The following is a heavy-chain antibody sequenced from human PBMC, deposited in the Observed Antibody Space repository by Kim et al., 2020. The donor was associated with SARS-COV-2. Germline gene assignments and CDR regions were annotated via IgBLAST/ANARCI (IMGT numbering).Heavy chain of an antibody. J-gene: IGHJ6*02. Sequence: ASVKVSCKASGYTFTSYDINWVRQATGQGLEWMGWMNPNSGNTGYAQKFQGRVTMTRNTSISTAYMELSSLRSEDTAVYYCARVKLGSSSWLVGYYYGMDVWGQGTTVTVSS. V-gene: IGHV1-8*01. CDR1: GYTFTSYD. CDR2: MNPNSGNT. D-gene: IGHD6-13*01. CDR3: ARVKLGSSSWLVGYYYGMDV.